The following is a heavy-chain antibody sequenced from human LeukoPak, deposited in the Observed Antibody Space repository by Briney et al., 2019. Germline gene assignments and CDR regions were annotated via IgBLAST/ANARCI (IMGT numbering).Heavy chain of an antibody. D-gene: IGHD4-23*01. CDR3: ARGDGNNAFDI. CDR2: IIPIFGTA. V-gene: IGHV1-69*05. J-gene: IGHJ3*02. Sequence: GASVKVSCKASGGTFGSYAISWVRQAPGQGLEWMGRIIPIFGTANYAQKFQGRVTITTDESTSTAYMELSSLRSEDTAVYYCARGDGNNAFDIWGQGTMVTVSS. CDR1: GGTFGSYA.